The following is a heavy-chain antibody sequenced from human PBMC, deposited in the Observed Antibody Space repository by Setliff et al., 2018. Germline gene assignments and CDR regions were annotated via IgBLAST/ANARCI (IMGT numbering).Heavy chain of an antibody. CDR3: APRPDVAFDV. V-gene: IGHV3-23*01. Sequence: PGESLRLSCTASGFTFSSNAVSWVRQAPGKGLEWVSLTNSRGDTTNYADSVKGRFTISRDSSKNTLYLQMNSLRAEDTAVYYCAPRPDVAFDVWGQGTMVTVSS. CDR1: GFTFSSNA. J-gene: IGHJ3*01. CDR2: TNSRGDTT.